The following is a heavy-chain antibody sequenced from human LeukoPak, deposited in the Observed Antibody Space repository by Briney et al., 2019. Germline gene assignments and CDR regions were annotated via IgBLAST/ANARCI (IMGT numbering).Heavy chain of an antibody. J-gene: IGHJ4*02. Sequence: ASVKVSCKASGYTFTSYDINWVRQATGQGLEWMGWMNPNSGNTGYAQKFQGRVAMTRNSSITTAYMELSSLRSEDTAVYYCARRHGRCSDGSCYYPDYWGQGALVTVSS. CDR1: GYTFTSYD. V-gene: IGHV1-8*01. CDR2: MNPNSGNT. D-gene: IGHD2-15*01. CDR3: ARRHGRCSDGSCYYPDY.